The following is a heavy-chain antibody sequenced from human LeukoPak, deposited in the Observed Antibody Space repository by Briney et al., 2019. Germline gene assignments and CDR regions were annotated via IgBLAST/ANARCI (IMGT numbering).Heavy chain of an antibody. J-gene: IGHJ6*03. CDR2: ISSFSGTI. V-gene: IGHV3-48*01. CDR1: GFTFSSYS. D-gene: IGHD3-10*01. CDR3: AKPEERRLTMVSPMDV. Sequence: PGGPLRLSCAASGFTFSSYSMNWVRQAPGKGLEWVSYISSFSGTIYYADSVKGRFTISRDNSKNTLYLQMNSLRAEDTAVYYCAKPEERRLTMVSPMDVWGKGTTVTISS.